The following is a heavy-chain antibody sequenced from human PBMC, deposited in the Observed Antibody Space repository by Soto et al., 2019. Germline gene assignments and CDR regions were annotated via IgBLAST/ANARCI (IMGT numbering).Heavy chain of an antibody. D-gene: IGHD2-2*01. CDR1: GGSIISCGYY. CDR3: ARDCSSTSCRTPFDP. J-gene: IGHJ5*02. Sequence: TSETLSLTCTVSGGSIISCGYYWSWIRQHPGKGLEWIGYIYYSGSTYYNPSLKSRVTISVDTSKNQFSLKLSSVTAADTAVYYCARDCSSTSCRTPFDPWGQGTLVTVSS. V-gene: IGHV4-31*03. CDR2: IYYSGST.